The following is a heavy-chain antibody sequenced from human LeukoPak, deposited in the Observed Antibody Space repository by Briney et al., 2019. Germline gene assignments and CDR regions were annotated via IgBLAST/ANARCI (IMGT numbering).Heavy chain of an antibody. CDR3: ARDGGGKSRPFDY. Sequence: SETLSLTCTVSGGSLSSYYWSWIRQPPGKGLVWIGNIYYSGSTNYNPSLKSRVTMSVGTSKNQFSLKVSSVTAADTAVYYCARDGGGKSRPFDYWGQGTSVAVSS. D-gene: IGHD4-23*01. J-gene: IGHJ4*02. V-gene: IGHV4-59*01. CDR1: GGSLSSYY. CDR2: IYYSGST.